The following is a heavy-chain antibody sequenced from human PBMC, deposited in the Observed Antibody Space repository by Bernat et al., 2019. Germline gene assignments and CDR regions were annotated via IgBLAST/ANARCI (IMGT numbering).Heavy chain of an antibody. D-gene: IGHD6-19*01. CDR1: GFTFSSSG. CDR3: ARSREVAGTRGYYYYYGMDV. V-gene: IGHV3-33*01. J-gene: IGHJ6*02. CDR2: IWYDGSNK. Sequence: QVQLVESGGGVVQPGRSLRLSCAASGFTFSSSGMHWVRQAPGTGLEWVAVIWYDGSNKYYGDSVKGRFTISRDNSKNTLYLQMNSLRAEDTAVYYCARSREVAGTRGYYYYYGMDVWGQGTTVTVSS.